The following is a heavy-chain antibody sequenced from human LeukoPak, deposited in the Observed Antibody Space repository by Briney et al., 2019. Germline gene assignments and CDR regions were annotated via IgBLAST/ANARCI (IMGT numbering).Heavy chain of an antibody. D-gene: IGHD3-9*01. CDR3: ARVPTGHHAFDI. V-gene: IGHV4-59*08. Sequence: SETLSLTCTVSGGSISSYYWSWIRQPPGKGLEWIGYIYYSGSTNYNPSLKSRVTISVDTSKNQFSLKLSSVTAADTAVYYCARVPTGHHAFDIWGQGTMVTVSS. CDR2: IYYSGST. J-gene: IGHJ3*02. CDR1: GGSISSYY.